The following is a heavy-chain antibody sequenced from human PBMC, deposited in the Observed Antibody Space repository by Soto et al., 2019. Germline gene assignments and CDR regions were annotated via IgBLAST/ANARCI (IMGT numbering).Heavy chain of an antibody. D-gene: IGHD1-26*01. Sequence: EVQLVESGGHVVQPGGSLRLSCAASGFTFINSAMNWVRQAPGKGLEWVSVSSGRDGKTYYSDSVRGRFTISRDNSKSTLYLQMNSLRVEDTAVYYCAKGPTWGYWGRGTLVTVSS. CDR1: GFTFINSA. J-gene: IGHJ4*02. CDR3: AKGPTWGY. CDR2: SSGRDGKT. V-gene: IGHV3-23*04.